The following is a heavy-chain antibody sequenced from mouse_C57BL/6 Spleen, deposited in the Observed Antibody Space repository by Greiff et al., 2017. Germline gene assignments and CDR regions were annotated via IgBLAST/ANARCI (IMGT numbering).Heavy chain of an antibody. D-gene: IGHD2-2*01. Sequence: VQLQQSGAELVRPGASVTLSCKASGYTFTDYEMHWVKQTPVHGLEWIGAIDPETGGTAYNQKFKGKAILTADKSSSTAYMELRSLTSEDSAVDYCTSCGYGYPGAYWGQGTLVTVSA. CDR1: GYTFTDYE. CDR2: IDPETGGT. V-gene: IGHV1-15*01. J-gene: IGHJ3*01. CDR3: TSCGYGYPGAY.